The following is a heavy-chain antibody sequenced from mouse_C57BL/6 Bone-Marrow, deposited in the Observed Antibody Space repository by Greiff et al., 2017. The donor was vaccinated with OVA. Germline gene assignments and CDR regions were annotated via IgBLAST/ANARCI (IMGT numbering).Heavy chain of an antibody. Sequence: EVKLQQSGPELVKPGASVKISCKASGYTFTDYYMNWVKQSHGKSLEWIGDINPNNGGTSYNQKFKGKATLTVDKSSSTAYMELRSLTSEDSAVYYCARRDDGSYAMDYWGQGTSVTVSS. CDR3: ARRDDGSYAMDY. CDR1: GYTFTDYY. J-gene: IGHJ4*01. D-gene: IGHD2-3*01. V-gene: IGHV1-26*01. CDR2: INPNNGGT.